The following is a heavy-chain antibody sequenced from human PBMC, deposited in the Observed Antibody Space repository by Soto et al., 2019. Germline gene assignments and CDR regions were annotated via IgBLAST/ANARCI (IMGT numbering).Heavy chain of an antibody. CDR1: GFSLSTSGVG. V-gene: IGHV2-5*02. Sequence: QITLKESGPTLVKPTQTLTLTCTFSGFSLSTSGVGVGWIRQPPGKALEWLALIYWDDDKRYSPSLKSRLTITKDTSKNQVVHTMPNMDPVDTATYYCALSPFDDYIWGSYRPAFDYWGQGTLVTVSS. D-gene: IGHD3-16*02. J-gene: IGHJ4*02. CDR3: ALSPFDDYIWGSYRPAFDY. CDR2: IYWDDDK.